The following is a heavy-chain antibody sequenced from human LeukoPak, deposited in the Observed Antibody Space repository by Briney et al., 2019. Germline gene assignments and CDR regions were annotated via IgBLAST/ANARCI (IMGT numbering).Heavy chain of an antibody. V-gene: IGHV1-69*06. Sequence: ASVKVSCKASGYTFTSYDINWVRQAPGQGLEWMGGIIPIFGTANYAQKFQGRVTITADKSTSTAYMELSSLRSEDTAVYYCARDAYSSFFHFDYWGQGTLVTVSS. CDR3: ARDAYSSFFHFDY. J-gene: IGHJ4*02. CDR2: IIPIFGTA. CDR1: GYTFTSYD. D-gene: IGHD6-6*01.